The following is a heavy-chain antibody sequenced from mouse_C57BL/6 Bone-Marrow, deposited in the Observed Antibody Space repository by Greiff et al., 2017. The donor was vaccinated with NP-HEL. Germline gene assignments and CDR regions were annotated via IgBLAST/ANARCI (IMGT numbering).Heavy chain of an antibody. CDR1: GFTFSDYY. CDR3: ARRKITTVVLDY. CDR2: ISNGGGST. V-gene: IGHV5-12*01. J-gene: IGHJ2*01. D-gene: IGHD1-1*01. Sequence: EVQRVESGGGLVQPGGSLKLSCAASGFTFSDYYMYWVRQTPEKRLEWVAYISNGGGSTYYPDTVKGRFTISRDNAKNTLYLQMSRLKSEDTAMYYCARRKITTVVLDYWGQGTTLTVSS.